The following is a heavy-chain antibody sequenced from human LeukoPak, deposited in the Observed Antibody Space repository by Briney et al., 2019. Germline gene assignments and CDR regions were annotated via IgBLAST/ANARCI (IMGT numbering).Heavy chain of an antibody. Sequence: GASVKVSCKASGYTFTSYGISWVRQAPGQGLEWMGWISAYNGNTNYAQKLQGRVTMTTDTSTSTAYMELRSLRSDDTAVYYRARDPQEDDYYYGMDVWGQGTTVTVSS. CDR3: ARDPQEDDYYYGMDV. V-gene: IGHV1-18*01. CDR2: ISAYNGNT. J-gene: IGHJ6*02. CDR1: GYTFTSYG.